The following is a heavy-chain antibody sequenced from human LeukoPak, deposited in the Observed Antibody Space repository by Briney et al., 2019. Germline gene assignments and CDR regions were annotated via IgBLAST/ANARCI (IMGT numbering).Heavy chain of an antibody. J-gene: IGHJ4*02. CDR1: DDSITMYY. CDR3: ARERRTLYFDY. Sequence: SETLSLTCSVSDDSITMYYWTWIRQPPGKGLEWIGSMYHSGSTYYNPSLKSRVTTSVDTSKNQFSLNLSSVTAADTAVYYCARERRTLYFDYWGQGTLVTVSS. D-gene: IGHD1-1*01. V-gene: IGHV4-38-2*02. CDR2: MYHSGST.